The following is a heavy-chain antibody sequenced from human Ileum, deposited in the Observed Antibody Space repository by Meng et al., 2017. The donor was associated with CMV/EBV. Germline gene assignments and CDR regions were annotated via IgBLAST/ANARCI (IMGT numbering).Heavy chain of an antibody. J-gene: IGHJ2*01. Sequence: LTCAVYGGSFSGYYWGWSRQPPGKGLEWIGEINHSGSTSYNPSLKSRVTISVDTSKNQFSLKMSSVTAADTAVYYCARYAARYWYFDLWGRGALVTVSS. CDR3: ARYAARYWYFDL. CDR1: GGSFSGYY. D-gene: IGHD2-15*01. CDR2: INHSGST. V-gene: IGHV4-34*01.